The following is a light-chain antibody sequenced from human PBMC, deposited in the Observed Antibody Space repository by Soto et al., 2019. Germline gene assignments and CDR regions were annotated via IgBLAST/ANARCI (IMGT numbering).Light chain of an antibody. J-gene: IGKJ1*01. CDR3: QHYNIYSEA. CDR1: QAISSG. Sequence: DIQMTQSPSTLSLSVLDLFTISCRASQAISSGLGFHHQKPGRSPKLLICKASTIKSGVPSRFSGSGAGTEFSLTVSSLQPDDFATYYCQHYNIYSEAFGQGTKWIS. V-gene: IGKV1-5*03. CDR2: KAS.